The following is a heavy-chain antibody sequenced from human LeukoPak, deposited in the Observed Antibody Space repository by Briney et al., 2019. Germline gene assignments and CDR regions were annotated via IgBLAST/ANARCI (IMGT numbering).Heavy chain of an antibody. Sequence: PGGSLRLSCAASGFTFSSYSMNWVRQAPGKGLEWVSYISSSSSTIYYADSVKGRFTISRDNAKNSLYLQMNSLRAEDTALYYCAKDRDYGSGSYAFDIWGQGTMVTVSS. CDR2: ISSSSSTI. V-gene: IGHV3-48*04. D-gene: IGHD3-10*01. CDR3: AKDRDYGSGSYAFDI. CDR1: GFTFSSYS. J-gene: IGHJ3*02.